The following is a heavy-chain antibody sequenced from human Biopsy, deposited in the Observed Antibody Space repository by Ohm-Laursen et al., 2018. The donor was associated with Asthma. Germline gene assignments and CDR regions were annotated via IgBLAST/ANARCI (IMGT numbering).Heavy chain of an antibody. CDR3: ARCQVGYSSGWSLLLKKIYYSGMDV. CDR2: IMTVFGTT. V-gene: IGHV1-69*13. J-gene: IGHJ6*02. Sequence: SVKVSCKAPGGTFSNFAISWVRRAPGQGLEWLGGIMTVFGTTNYAQKFQGRVTITADESTSTAYMEVTSLRSEDTAIYYCARCQVGYSSGWSLLLKKIYYSGMDVWGQGNAVTVSS. D-gene: IGHD6-19*01. CDR1: GGTFSNFA.